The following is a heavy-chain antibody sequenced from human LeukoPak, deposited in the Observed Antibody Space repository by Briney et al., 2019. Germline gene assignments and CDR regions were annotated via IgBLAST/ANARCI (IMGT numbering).Heavy chain of an antibody. D-gene: IGHD2-8*02. CDR2: VSGSAGRT. Sequence: GGSLRLSCAASGFTFSSYAMTWVRQAPGKGLEWVSTVSGSAGRTDYADSGKGRFTISRDNLKNTLYLQMNGMRAEDTAVYYCAKNRGHCVDGVCHNYYYMDVWGKGTTVTVSS. J-gene: IGHJ6*03. CDR3: AKNRGHCVDGVCHNYYYMDV. CDR1: GFTFSSYA. V-gene: IGHV3-23*01.